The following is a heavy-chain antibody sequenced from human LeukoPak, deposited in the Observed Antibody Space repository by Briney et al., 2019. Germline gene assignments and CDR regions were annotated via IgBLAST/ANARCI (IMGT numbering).Heavy chain of an antibody. V-gene: IGHV3-9*01. D-gene: IGHD6-13*01. J-gene: IGHJ3*02. CDR3: AKGVQPMNAFDI. Sequence: GGSLRLSCAASGFTFDDYAMHWVRQAPGKGLEWVSGISWNSGSIGYADSVKGRITISRDNAKNSLYLQMNSLRAEDTALYYCAKGVQPMNAFDIWGQGTMVTVSS. CDR2: ISWNSGSI. CDR1: GFTFDDYA.